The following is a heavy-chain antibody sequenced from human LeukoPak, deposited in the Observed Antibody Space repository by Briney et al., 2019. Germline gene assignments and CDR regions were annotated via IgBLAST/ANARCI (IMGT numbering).Heavy chain of an antibody. CDR2: INKDGSGG. D-gene: IGHD6-19*01. V-gene: IGHV3-7*03. Sequence: GGSLRLSCAASGFTFSSYAMSWVRQAPGKGLEWVANINKDGSGGSYVDSVKGRSTISRDNAKNSLYLQMNFLRAEDTAVYYCATDVGWFRFDLWGQGTLVTVSS. CDR3: ATDVGWFRFDL. J-gene: IGHJ5*02. CDR1: GFTFSSYA.